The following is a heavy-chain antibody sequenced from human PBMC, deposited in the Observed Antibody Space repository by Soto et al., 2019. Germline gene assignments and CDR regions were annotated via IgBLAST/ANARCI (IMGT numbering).Heavy chain of an antibody. D-gene: IGHD3-22*01. V-gene: IGHV4-61*01. Sequence: SETLSLTCTVSGVSVSSGSYYLSWIRQPPGKGLEWIGYIYYSGSTNYNPSLKSRVTISVDTSKNQFSLKLSSVTAADTAVYYCARDSPTLYYYDSSGYRTFDYWGQGTLVTVSS. J-gene: IGHJ4*02. CDR3: ARDSPTLYYYDSSGYRTFDY. CDR2: IYYSGST. CDR1: GVSVSSGSYY.